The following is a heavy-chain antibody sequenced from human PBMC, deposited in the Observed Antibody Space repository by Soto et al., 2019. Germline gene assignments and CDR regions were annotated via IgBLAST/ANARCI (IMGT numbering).Heavy chain of an antibody. V-gene: IGHV3-30-3*01. CDR2: ISYDGSNK. Sequence: QVQLVESGGGVVQPGRSLRLSCAASGFTFSSYAMHWVHQAPGKGLEWVAVISYDGSNKYYADSVKGRFTISRDNSKNTLYLQMNSLRAEDTAVYYCARDPRLSNYYYGMDVWGQGTTVTVSS. CDR3: ARDPRLSNYYYGMDV. D-gene: IGHD2-15*01. J-gene: IGHJ6*02. CDR1: GFTFSSYA.